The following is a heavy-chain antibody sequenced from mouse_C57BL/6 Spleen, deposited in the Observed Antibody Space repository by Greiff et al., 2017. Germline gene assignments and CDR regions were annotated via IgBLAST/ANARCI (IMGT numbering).Heavy chain of an antibody. CDR3: ARDSNYGDAMDY. V-gene: IGHV1-74*01. J-gene: IGHJ4*01. CDR1: GYTFTSYW. CDR2: IHPSDSDT. D-gene: IGHD2-5*01. Sequence: QVHVKQSGAELVKPGASVKVSCKASGYTFTSYWMHWVKQRPGQGLEWIGRIHPSDSDTNYNQKFKGKATLTVDKSSSTAYMQLSSLTSEDSAVYYCARDSNYGDAMDYWGQGTSVTVSS.